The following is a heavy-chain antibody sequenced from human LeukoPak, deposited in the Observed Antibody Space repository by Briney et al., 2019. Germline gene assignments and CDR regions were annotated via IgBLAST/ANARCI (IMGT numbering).Heavy chain of an antibody. CDR1: GFTLSTYD. Sequence: PGGSLGLSCAASGFTLSTYDMTWVRQVTGKGLEWVSAIGTGDDTYYLGSVKGRFTISRENAKNVLYLQMSSLRAEDTAVYYCAREIRETVVTRHYYYGIDVWGQGTTVTVSS. D-gene: IGHD2-15*01. J-gene: IGHJ6*02. CDR3: AREIRETVVTRHYYYGIDV. V-gene: IGHV3-13*01. CDR2: IGTGDDT.